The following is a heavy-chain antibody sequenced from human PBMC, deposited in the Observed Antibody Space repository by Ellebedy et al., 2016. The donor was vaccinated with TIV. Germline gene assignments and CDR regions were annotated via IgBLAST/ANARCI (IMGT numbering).Heavy chain of an antibody. V-gene: IGHV1-69*05. CDR2: IIPIFGTA. Sequence: SVKVSCXASGGTFSSYAISWVRQAPGRGLEWMGGIIPIFGTANYAQKLQGRVTMTTDTSTSTAYMELRSLRSDDTAVYYCAREPRDYGDYGSWFDPWGQGTLVTVSS. CDR3: AREPRDYGDYGSWFDP. J-gene: IGHJ5*02. D-gene: IGHD4-17*01. CDR1: GGTFSSYA.